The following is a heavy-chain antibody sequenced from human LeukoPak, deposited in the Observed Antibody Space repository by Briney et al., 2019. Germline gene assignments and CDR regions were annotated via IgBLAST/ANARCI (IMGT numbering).Heavy chain of an antibody. J-gene: IGHJ4*02. D-gene: IGHD3-16*02. CDR2: IYYSGST. Sequence: SETLSLTCTVSGGSISSSSYYWGWIRQPPGKGLEWIGSIYYSGSTYYNPSLKSRVTISVDTSKNQFSLKLSSVTAADTAVYYCARDIKGGVTFGGVIVKNYFDYWGQGTLVTVSS. CDR1: GGSISSSSYY. CDR3: ARDIKGGVTFGGVIVKNYFDY. V-gene: IGHV4-39*07.